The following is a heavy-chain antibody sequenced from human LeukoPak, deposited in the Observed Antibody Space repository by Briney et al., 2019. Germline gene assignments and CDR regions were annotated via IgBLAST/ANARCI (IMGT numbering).Heavy chain of an antibody. V-gene: IGHV4-34*01. J-gene: IGHJ6*02. Sequence: SETLSLTCAVYGGSFSGYYWSWIRQPPGKGLEWIGEINHSGSTNYNPSLKSRVTISVDTSKSQFSLKLSSVTAADTAVYYCARDYYDSSGYYYGMDVWGQGTTVTVSS. CDR3: ARDYYDSSGYYYGMDV. CDR2: INHSGST. D-gene: IGHD3-22*01. CDR1: GGSFSGYY.